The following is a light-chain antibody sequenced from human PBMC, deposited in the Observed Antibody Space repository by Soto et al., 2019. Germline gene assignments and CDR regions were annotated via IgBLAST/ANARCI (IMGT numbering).Light chain of an antibody. V-gene: IGKV3-20*01. CDR2: AAS. Sequence: EIVLTQYPGTLSLSPGERATLSCRASQSVSSSYLAWYQQKPGQPPRLLIYAASSRATGIPVRFSGSGSGTDFTLTISRLEPEDFAVYYCQQYDNSLYTFGQGTKLEIK. CDR1: QSVSSSY. J-gene: IGKJ2*01. CDR3: QQYDNSLYT.